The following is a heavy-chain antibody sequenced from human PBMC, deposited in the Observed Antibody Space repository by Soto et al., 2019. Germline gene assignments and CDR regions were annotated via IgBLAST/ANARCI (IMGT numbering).Heavy chain of an antibody. J-gene: IGHJ4*02. CDR3: VRQRGNYFDF. CDR2: IDYVGST. D-gene: IGHD3-10*01. V-gene: IGHV4-59*07. CDR1: GDSINSRY. Sequence: SDTLSLTCSVSGDSINSRYWSWIRQPPGKGLEWIGYIDYVGSTNYAPSLQSRVTMSVDTSKNQVSLKLRYVTAADTAVYYCVRQRGNYFDFWGQGXLVTVYS.